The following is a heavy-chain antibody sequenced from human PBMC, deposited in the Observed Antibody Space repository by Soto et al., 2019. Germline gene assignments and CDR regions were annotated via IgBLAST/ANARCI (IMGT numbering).Heavy chain of an antibody. CDR2: VSYDGSNK. CDR1: GFTFSSYG. CDR3: ARERGDGNLGFFDY. Sequence: QVHLVESGGGVVQPGRSLRLSCAASGFTFSSYGMHWVRQAPGKGLDWVAVVSYDGSNKYYADSVKGRFTISRDNSKNTLYLQMNSLRVEDTSVYYCARERGDGNLGFFDYWGQGTLVTVSS. J-gene: IGHJ4*02. V-gene: IGHV3-30*03.